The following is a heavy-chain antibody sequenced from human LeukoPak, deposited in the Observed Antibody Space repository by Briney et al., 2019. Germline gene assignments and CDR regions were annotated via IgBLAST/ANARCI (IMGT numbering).Heavy chain of an antibody. CDR2: ISSRGTTT. Sequence: GWSLRLSCAASSFAFSCYSMHRVRQAPGKGLEWVAVISSRGTTTYYADSVKGRVTISRDNSKNTLYLQMNSLRAEDTAVYYCARDGDIADAIYFDYWDQGTLVSDSS. CDR3: ARDGDIADAIYFDY. D-gene: IGHD6-13*01. V-gene: IGHV3-30*04. J-gene: IGHJ4*02. CDR1: SFAFSCYS.